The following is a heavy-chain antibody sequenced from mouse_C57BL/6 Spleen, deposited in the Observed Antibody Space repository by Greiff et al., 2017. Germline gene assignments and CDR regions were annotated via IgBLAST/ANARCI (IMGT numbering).Heavy chain of an antibody. CDR2: IDPENGDT. V-gene: IGHV14-4*01. J-gene: IGHJ2*01. CDR3: TLLLRDY. Sequence: EVQLVESGAELVRPGASVKLSCTASGFNIKDDYMHWVKQRPEQGLEWIGWIDPENGDTEYASKFQGKATITADTSSNTAYLQLSSLTSEDTAVYYCTLLLRDYWGQGTTLTVSS. D-gene: IGHD1-1*01. CDR1: GFNIKDDY.